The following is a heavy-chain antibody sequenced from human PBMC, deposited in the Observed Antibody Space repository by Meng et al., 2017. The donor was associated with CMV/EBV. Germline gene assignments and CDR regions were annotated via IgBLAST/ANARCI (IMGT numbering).Heavy chain of an antibody. J-gene: IGHJ5*02. V-gene: IGHV1-46*01. CDR3: ARTAQGRNWFDP. CDR2: INPSGGST. Sequence: QVPLVQSGAGLKKPGDSVKVSCKASGYTFTSYYMHWVRQAPGQGLEWMGIINPSGGSTSYAQKFQGRVTMTRDTSTSTVYMELSSLRSEDTAVYYCARTAQGRNWFDPWGQGTLVTVSS. D-gene: IGHD2-21*02. CDR1: GYTFTSYY.